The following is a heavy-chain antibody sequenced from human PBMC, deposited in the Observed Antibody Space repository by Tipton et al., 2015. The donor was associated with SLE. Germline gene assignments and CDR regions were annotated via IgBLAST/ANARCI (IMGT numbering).Heavy chain of an antibody. Sequence: TLSLTCAVYGGAFSGYYLSWIRQPPGKGLEWIGEINHSGSSNYNPSLKSRISISVDTSKNQFSLKLSSVTAADTAVYYCVRRCRLGLGYWGQGTLVTVSS. V-gene: IGHV4-34*01. CDR3: VRRCRLGLGY. CDR2: INHSGSS. J-gene: IGHJ4*02. D-gene: IGHD1-26*01. CDR1: GGAFSGYY.